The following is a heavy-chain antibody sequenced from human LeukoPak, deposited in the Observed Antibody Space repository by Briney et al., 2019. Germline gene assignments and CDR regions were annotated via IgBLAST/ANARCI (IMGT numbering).Heavy chain of an antibody. D-gene: IGHD3-3*01. CDR3: AKAELGVDTFFDY. V-gene: IGHV3-48*01. CDR1: GFTFSSYA. Sequence: GGSLRLSCAASGFTFSSYAMSWVRQAPGKGLEWVSYISSSSSTIYYADSVKGRFTISRDNSKRTLFLQMNSLRAEDTAFYYCAKAELGVDTFFDYWGQGTLVTVSS. CDR2: ISSSSSTI. J-gene: IGHJ4*02.